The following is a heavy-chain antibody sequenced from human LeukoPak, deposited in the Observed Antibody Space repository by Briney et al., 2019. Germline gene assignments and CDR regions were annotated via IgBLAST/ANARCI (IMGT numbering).Heavy chain of an antibody. CDR1: GFTFSSYG. J-gene: IGHJ4*02. Sequence: PGGSLRLSCAASGFTFSSYGMHWVRQPPGKGLEWVAFIRYDGSNKYYADSVKGRFTISRDNSKNTLYLQMNSLRAEDTAVYYCAKETSSSFDYWGQGTLVTVSS. CDR3: AKETSSSFDY. D-gene: IGHD6-6*01. CDR2: IRYDGSNK. V-gene: IGHV3-30*02.